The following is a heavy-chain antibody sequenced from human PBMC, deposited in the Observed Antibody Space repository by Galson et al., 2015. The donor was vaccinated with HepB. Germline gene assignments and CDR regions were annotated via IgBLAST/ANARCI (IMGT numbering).Heavy chain of an antibody. D-gene: IGHD1-26*01. Sequence: SLRLSCAASGFTFSRYWMHWVRQVPGKGLVWVSRMNSDGSRTNHADSVKGRFTISRDNTKNTLFLQMNSLRVEDTAVYCCVRDLGGDDDYWGQGTLVTVSS. CDR2: MNSDGSRT. V-gene: IGHV3-74*01. J-gene: IGHJ4*02. CDR3: VRDLGGDDDY. CDR1: GFTFSRYW.